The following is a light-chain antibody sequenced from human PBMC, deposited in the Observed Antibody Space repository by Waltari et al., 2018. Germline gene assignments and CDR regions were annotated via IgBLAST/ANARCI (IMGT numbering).Light chain of an antibody. CDR1: QGINSC. J-gene: IGKJ4*01. CDR2: DAS. CDR3: QQANRFPLT. Sequence: DIQMTQSPSSVSASVGDKVTITCRASQGINSCLAWYQQKPGKAPKLLIYDASSLQTGVPSRVSGSESGTDFTLTISSLQPEDFATYYCQQANRFPLTFGGGTKVELK. V-gene: IGKV1-12*01.